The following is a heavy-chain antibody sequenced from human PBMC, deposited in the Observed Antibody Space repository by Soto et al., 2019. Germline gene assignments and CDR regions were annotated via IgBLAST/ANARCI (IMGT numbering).Heavy chain of an antibody. CDR3: ARGRHIVLVPAATTQGDY. V-gene: IGHV3-48*01. Sequence: GGSLSLSCAASGFTFSSYSMNWVRPAPGKGLEWVSYISSSSSTIYYADSVKGRFTISRDNAKNSLYLQMNSLRAEDTAVYYCARGRHIVLVPAATTQGDYRGQGTLVTVSS. D-gene: IGHD2-2*01. J-gene: IGHJ4*02. CDR2: ISSSSSTI. CDR1: GFTFSSYS.